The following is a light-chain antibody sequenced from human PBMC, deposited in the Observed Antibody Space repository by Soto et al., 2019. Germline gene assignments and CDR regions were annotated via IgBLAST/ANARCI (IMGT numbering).Light chain of an antibody. CDR3: QKYASSPLT. CDR2: GAS. V-gene: IGKV3-20*01. J-gene: IGKJ1*01. CDR1: QSVGRNY. Sequence: EIVLTQSPGTLSLSPGERATLSCRASQSVGRNYLAWYQQKPGQAPRLLIYGASSRATGIPDSFSGSGSGTDFTLTISRLEPEDFAVYYCQKYASSPLTFGQGTKV.